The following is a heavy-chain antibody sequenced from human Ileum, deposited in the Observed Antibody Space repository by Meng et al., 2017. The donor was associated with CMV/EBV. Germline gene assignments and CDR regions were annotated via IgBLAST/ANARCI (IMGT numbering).Heavy chain of an antibody. Sequence: LSLTCVVRGVSFSGSYWSWIRQSPGKGLEWIGEISQVGITKYNPSLKSRVTISGDVSKNQLSLKLTSVTAADTAVYYCAKGGAYNRDYWGQGTLVTVSS. CDR1: GVSFSGSY. J-gene: IGHJ4*02. CDR2: ISQVGIT. CDR3: AKGGAYNRDY. V-gene: IGHV4-34*01. D-gene: IGHD3-10*01.